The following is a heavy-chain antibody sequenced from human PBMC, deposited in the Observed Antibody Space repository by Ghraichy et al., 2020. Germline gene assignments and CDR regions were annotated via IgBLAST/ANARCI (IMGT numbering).Heavy chain of an antibody. CDR2: INPNSGGT. V-gene: IGHV1-2*02. Sequence: GWINPNSGGTNYAQKFQGRVTMTRDTSISTAYMELSRLRSDDTAVYYCARRPLLTGTTILLFDYGGQGFLVSVSS. J-gene: IGHJ4*02. CDR3: ARRPLLTGTTILLFDY. D-gene: IGHD1-7*01.